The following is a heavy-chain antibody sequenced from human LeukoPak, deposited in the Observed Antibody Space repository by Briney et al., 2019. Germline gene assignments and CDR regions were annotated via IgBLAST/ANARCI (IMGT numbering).Heavy chain of an antibody. CDR3: VRVPSGYSYGLFDY. CDR1: GGSFSGYY. CDR2: INHSGST. Sequence: SETLSLTCAVYGGSFSGYYWSWIRQPPGKGLEWIGEINHSGSTNYNPSLKSRVTISVDTSKNQFSLKLSSVTAADTAVYYCVRVPSGYSYGLFDYWGQGTLVTVSS. V-gene: IGHV4-34*01. D-gene: IGHD5-18*01. J-gene: IGHJ4*02.